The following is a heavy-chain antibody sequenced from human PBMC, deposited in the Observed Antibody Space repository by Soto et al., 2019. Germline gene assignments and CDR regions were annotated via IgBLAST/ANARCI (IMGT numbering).Heavy chain of an antibody. V-gene: IGHV3-11*01. CDR1: GFSFSDYY. D-gene: IGHD6-13*01. CDR2: ISSSGTSI. Sequence: GGSLRLSCAASGFSFSDYYMSWIRQAPGKGLEWISYISSSGTSIYYADSVKGRFTISRDNAKNSLYLQMNSLRAEDTAVYYCAYSSTPFDYWGQGTLVTVSS. J-gene: IGHJ4*02. CDR3: AYSSTPFDY.